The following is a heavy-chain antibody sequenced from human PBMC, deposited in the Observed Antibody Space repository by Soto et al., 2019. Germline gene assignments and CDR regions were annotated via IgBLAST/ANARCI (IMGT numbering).Heavy chain of an antibody. CDR1: GYTFSNFW. CDR2: IYPGDYET. J-gene: IGHJ4*02. D-gene: IGHD6-13*01. Sequence: PGESLQISCQCSGYTFSNFWIAWVRQLPGKGLEWIGIIYPGDYETRYSPSFHGKVTISADRSIGTAYLQWSRLEASDSAFYFCARSPRSSPYFDYWGQGAPVTVSS. V-gene: IGHV5-51*01. CDR3: ARSPRSSPYFDY.